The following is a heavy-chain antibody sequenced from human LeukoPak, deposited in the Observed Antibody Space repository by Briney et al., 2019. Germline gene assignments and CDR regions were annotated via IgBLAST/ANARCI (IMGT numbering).Heavy chain of an antibody. CDR2: IVVGSGNT. J-gene: IGHJ6*02. CDR1: GFTFTSSA. V-gene: IGHV1-58*01. CDR3: ARGGELRYFDWLLYSAYGYYYGMDV. D-gene: IGHD3-9*01. Sequence: GASVKVSCKASGFTFTSSAVQWVRQARGQRLEWIGWIVVGSGNTNYAQKFQERVTITRDMSTSTAYMELSSLRSEDTAVYYCARGGELRYFDWLLYSAYGYYYGMDVWGQGTTVTVSS.